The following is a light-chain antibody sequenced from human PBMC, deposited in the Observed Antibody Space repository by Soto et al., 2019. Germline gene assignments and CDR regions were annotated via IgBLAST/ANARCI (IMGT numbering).Light chain of an antibody. Sequence: EIVMTQSPATLSVSPGERATLSCRASQSVSSNLAWYQQKPGQAPRLLIFGASTRATGIPARFRGSGSKTEFNLTLRALQSEDFAVYYCHHYNNWPPWTFGQGTKVEI. V-gene: IGKV3-15*01. J-gene: IGKJ1*01. CDR2: GAS. CDR3: HHYNNWPPWT. CDR1: QSVSSN.